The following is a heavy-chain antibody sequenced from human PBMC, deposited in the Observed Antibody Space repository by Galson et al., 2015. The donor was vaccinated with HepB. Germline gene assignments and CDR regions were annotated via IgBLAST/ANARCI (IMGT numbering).Heavy chain of an antibody. Sequence: SVKVSCKASGYTFTGYCMHWVRQAPGQGLEWMGWINPNSGGTNYAQKFQGWVTMTRDTSISTAYMELSRLRSDDTAVYYCARERNGRFFDYWGQGTLVTVSS. CDR1: GYTFTGYC. D-gene: IGHD1-1*01. J-gene: IGHJ4*02. CDR2: INPNSGGT. CDR3: ARERNGRFFDY. V-gene: IGHV1-2*04.